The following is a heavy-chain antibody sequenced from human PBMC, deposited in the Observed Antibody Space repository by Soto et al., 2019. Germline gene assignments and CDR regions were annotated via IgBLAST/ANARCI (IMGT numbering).Heavy chain of an antibody. V-gene: IGHV1-46*01. D-gene: IGHD5-12*01. CDR2: IDPSGGST. J-gene: IGHJ6*02. CDR3: ARGDIVAIFGMDV. CDR1: GYTFINYY. Sequence: ASVKVSCKASGYTFINYYMHWVRQAPGQGFEWMGIIDPSGGSTTYAQKFQGRVTMTRDTSTSTVYMELSSLRSEDTAVYYCARGDIVAIFGMDVWGQGTTVTVSS.